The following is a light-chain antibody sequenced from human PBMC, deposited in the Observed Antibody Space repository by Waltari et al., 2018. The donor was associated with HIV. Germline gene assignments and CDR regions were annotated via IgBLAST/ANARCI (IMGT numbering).Light chain of an antibody. CDR3: ASYTRSGILL. V-gene: IGLV2-14*01. Sequence: QSALTQPASVSGSPGKSITIPCIGSSSDIGAYNFVPWYQQSPGKAPKLMIYEVSDRPSGSSNRFSGSKSGITASLTISGLQADDEADYYCASYTRSGILLFGGGTRLTVL. CDR2: EVS. CDR1: SSDIGAYNF. J-gene: IGLJ2*01.